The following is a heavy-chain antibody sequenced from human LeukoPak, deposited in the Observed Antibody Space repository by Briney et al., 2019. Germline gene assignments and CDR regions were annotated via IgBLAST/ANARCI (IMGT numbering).Heavy chain of an antibody. J-gene: IGHJ4*02. CDR1: GFTFSSYW. CDR2: IKHYGSED. CDR3: GRDQTPFY. V-gene: IGHV3-7*01. Sequence: GGSLRLSCAASGFTFSSYWMTWVRQAPGKGLEWVATIKHYGSEDYYVDSVKGRFTISRDNAKSSMWLQMSSLRAEDTAVYYCGRDQTPFYWGQGSLVTVSS. D-gene: IGHD2-15*01.